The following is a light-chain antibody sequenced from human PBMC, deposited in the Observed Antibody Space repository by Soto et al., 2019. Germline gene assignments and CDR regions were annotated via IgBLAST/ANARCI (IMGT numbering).Light chain of an antibody. CDR1: SPNIGSHI. CDR3: AAWDDSLNGVI. V-gene: IGLV1-44*01. CDR2: SDN. J-gene: IGLJ2*01. Sequence: QSVLTQPPSASGTPGQRVAISCSGSSPNIGSHIVNWYQQLPGTAPKLLIYSDNQRPSGVPDRFSGSRSGISASLAISGLQSDDEADYYCAAWDDSLNGVIFRGGTKLTVL.